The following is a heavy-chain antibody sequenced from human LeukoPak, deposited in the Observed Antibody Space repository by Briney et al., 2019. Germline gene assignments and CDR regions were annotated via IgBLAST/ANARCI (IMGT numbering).Heavy chain of an antibody. CDR1: GFTFDDYG. V-gene: IGHV3-20*04. J-gene: IGHJ4*02. CDR3: TQEGITGTTDVDY. Sequence: GGSLRLSCVASGFTFDDYGMSWVRQAPGKGLEWVSGINWNGGSTGYADSVKGRFTISRDNAKNSLYLQMNSLKTEDTAVYYCTQEGITGTTDVDYWGQGTLVTVSS. D-gene: IGHD1-20*01. CDR2: INWNGGST.